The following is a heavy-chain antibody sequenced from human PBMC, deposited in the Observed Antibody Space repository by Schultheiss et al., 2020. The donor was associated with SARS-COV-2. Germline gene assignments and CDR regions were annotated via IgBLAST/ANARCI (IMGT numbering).Heavy chain of an antibody. J-gene: IGHJ4*02. CDR1: GFTFSSYS. CDR2: ISYDGSNK. Sequence: GESLKISCAASGFTFSSYSMNWVRQAPGKGLEWVAVISYDGSNKYYADSVKGRFTISRDNSKNTLYLQMNSLRAEDTAVYYCARGSTILKYWGQGTLVTVSS. CDR3: ARGSTILKY. V-gene: IGHV3-30*03. D-gene: IGHD6-13*01.